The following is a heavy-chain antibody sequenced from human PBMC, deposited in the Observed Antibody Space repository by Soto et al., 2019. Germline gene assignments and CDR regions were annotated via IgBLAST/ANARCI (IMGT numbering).Heavy chain of an antibody. D-gene: IGHD5-12*01. CDR1: GGSFSGYY. V-gene: IGHV4-34*01. Sequence: SETLSLTCAVYGGSFSGYYWSWIRQPPGKGLEWIGEINHSGSTNYNPSIKSRVTISVDTSKNQFSLKLSSVTAADTAVYYCARWVTATYSYFDYWGQGTLVTVSS. J-gene: IGHJ4*02. CDR3: ARWVTATYSYFDY. CDR2: INHSGST.